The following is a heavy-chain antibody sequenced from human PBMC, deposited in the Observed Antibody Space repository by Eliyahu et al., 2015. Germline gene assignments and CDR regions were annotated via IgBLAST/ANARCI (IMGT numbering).Heavy chain of an antibody. D-gene: IGHD3-16*01. V-gene: IGHV4-39*01. CDR3: ARTGSFMITFGGVFNY. J-gene: IGHJ4*02. CDR1: XXSXSSSSYY. CDR2: IYYSGST. Sequence: QLQLQESGPGLVKPSETLSLTCTVXXXSXSSSSYYWGWIRQPPGKGLEWIGSIYYSGSTYYNPSLKSRVTISVDTSKNQFSLKLSSVTAADTAVYYCARTGSFMITFGGVFNYWGQGTLVTVSS.